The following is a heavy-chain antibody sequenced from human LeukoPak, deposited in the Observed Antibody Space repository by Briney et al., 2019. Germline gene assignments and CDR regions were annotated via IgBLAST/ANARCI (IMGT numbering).Heavy chain of an antibody. D-gene: IGHD5/OR15-5a*01. CDR1: GVSISSGSYY. Sequence: SQTLSLTCTVSGVSISSGSYYWSWIRQPAGKGLEWIGRIYTSGSINYDPSLKSRVTISVDTSTNQFSLKLNSVTAADTAVYYCASAPRSVSPAFFDYWGQGTLVTVSS. CDR2: IYTSGSI. CDR3: ASAPRSVSPAFFDY. V-gene: IGHV4-61*02. J-gene: IGHJ4*02.